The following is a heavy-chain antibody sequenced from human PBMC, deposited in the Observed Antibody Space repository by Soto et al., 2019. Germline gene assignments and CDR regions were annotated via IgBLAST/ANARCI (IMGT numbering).Heavy chain of an antibody. J-gene: IGHJ5*02. CDR1: GFTFSSYG. Sequence: GGSLRLSCAASGFTFSSYGMHWVRQAPGKGLEWVAVIWYDGSNKYYADSVKGRFTISRDNSKNTLYLQMNSLRAEDTAVYYCAKDRDTTWFDPWGQGTLVTVSS. CDR3: AKDRDTTWFDP. CDR2: IWYDGSNK. D-gene: IGHD1-26*01. V-gene: IGHV3-33*06.